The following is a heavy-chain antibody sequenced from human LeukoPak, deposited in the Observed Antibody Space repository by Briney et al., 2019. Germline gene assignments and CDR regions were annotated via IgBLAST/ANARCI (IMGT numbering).Heavy chain of an antibody. CDR2: ISGSGGST. D-gene: IGHD3-22*01. Sequence: GGSLRLSCAASGFTFSSYAMSWVRQAPGKGLEWVSAISGSGGSTYYADSVKGRFTISRDNSKNTLYLQMNSLRAEDTAVYYCAKDTLDYYDSSGSGNWFDPWGQGTLVTVSS. CDR3: AKDTLDYYDSSGSGNWFDP. J-gene: IGHJ5*02. CDR1: GFTFSSYA. V-gene: IGHV3-23*01.